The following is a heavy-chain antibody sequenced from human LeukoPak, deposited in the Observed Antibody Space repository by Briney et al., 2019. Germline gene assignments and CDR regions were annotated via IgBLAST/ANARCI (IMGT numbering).Heavy chain of an antibody. Sequence: PSETLSLTCTVSGGSISSGDYYWSCIRQPPGKGLECIGYIYYSGSTNYNPSLKSQVTISVDTSKNQFSLKLSSVTAADTAVYYCARDRSGSSWYSPEYYFDYWGQGTLVTVSS. CDR2: IYYSGST. V-gene: IGHV4-61*08. CDR1: GGSISSGDYY. D-gene: IGHD6-13*01. CDR3: ARDRSGSSWYSPEYYFDY. J-gene: IGHJ4*02.